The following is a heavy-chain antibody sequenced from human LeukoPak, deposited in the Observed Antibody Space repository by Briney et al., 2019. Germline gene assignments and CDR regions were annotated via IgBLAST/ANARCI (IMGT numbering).Heavy chain of an antibody. J-gene: IGHJ4*02. CDR3: ARLGPASSGWPESFDY. V-gene: IGHV3-74*01. CDR2: INSDGSSI. D-gene: IGHD6-19*01. Sequence: PGGSLRLSCAASGFTFSSHWMHWVRQAPGKGLVWVSRINSDGSSISYADSVKGRFTISRDNAKNTLYLQMNSLRVEDTAVYYCARLGPASSGWPESFDYWGQGTLVTVSS. CDR1: GFTFSSHW.